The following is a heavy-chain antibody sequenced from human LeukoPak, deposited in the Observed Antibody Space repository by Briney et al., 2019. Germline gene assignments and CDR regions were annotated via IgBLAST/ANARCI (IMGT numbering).Heavy chain of an antibody. V-gene: IGHV1-18*01. J-gene: IGHJ3*02. CDR1: GYTFTSYG. CDR3: ARETTVVTPGKAFDI. Sequence: ASVKVSCKASGYTFTSYGISWVRQAPGRGLEWMGWISAYNGNTNYAQKLQGRVTMTTDTSTSTAYMELRSLRSDDTAVYYCARETTVVTPGKAFDIWGQGTMVTVSS. D-gene: IGHD4-23*01. CDR2: ISAYNGNT.